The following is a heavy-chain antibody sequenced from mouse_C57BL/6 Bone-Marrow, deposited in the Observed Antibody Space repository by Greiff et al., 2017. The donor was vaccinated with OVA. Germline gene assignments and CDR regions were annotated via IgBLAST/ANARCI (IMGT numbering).Heavy chain of an antibody. J-gene: IGHJ2*01. V-gene: IGHV5-4*01. Sequence: EVKVVESGGGLVKPGGSLKLSCAASGFTFSSYAMSWVRQTPEKRLEWVATISDGGSYTYYPDNVKGRFTISRDNAKNNLYLQMSHLKSEDTAMYYCARDTAYFDYWGQGTTLTVSS. CDR3: ARDTAYFDY. CDR2: ISDGGSYT. CDR1: GFTFSSYA.